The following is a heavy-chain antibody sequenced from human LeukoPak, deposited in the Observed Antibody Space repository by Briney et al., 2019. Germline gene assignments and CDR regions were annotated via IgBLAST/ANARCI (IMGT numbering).Heavy chain of an antibody. CDR1: GDSISSSDYY. J-gene: IGHJ4*02. CDR2: IYYSGIT. CDR3: ARLRRSSPSYYFDY. V-gene: IGHV4-39*01. Sequence: SETLSLTCTVSGDSISSSDYYWGCLRQPPGKGLEWIGSIYYSGITYHNPSLKSRVTISIDTSKNQFSLRLSSVTAADTAVYYCARLRRSSPSYYFDYWGQGTLVTVSS. D-gene: IGHD2-15*01.